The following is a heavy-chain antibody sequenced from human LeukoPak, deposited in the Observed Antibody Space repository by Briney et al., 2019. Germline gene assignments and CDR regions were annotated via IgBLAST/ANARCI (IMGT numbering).Heavy chain of an antibody. Sequence: SETLSLTCTVSGGSISSHYWSWIRQPPGKGPEWIGYIYYSGSTNYNPSLKSRVTISVDTSKNQFSLKLSSVTAADTAVYYCAREPYYYDSSGYYPRGDFDYWGQGTLVTVSS. CDR2: IYYSGST. J-gene: IGHJ4*02. CDR3: AREPYYYDSSGYYPRGDFDY. D-gene: IGHD3-22*01. V-gene: IGHV4-59*11. CDR1: GGSISSHY.